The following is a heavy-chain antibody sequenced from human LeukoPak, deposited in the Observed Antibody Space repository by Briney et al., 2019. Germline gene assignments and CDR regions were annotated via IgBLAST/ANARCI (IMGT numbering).Heavy chain of an antibody. V-gene: IGHV3-53*01. J-gene: IGHJ4*02. CDR2: IYSGGST. CDR1: GFTFSSNY. CDR3: AKDRQLYYYDSSGYYGGPGDY. D-gene: IGHD3-22*01. Sequence: GGSLRLSCAASGFTFSSNYMSWVRQAPGKGLEWVSVIYSGGSTYYADSVKGRFTISRDNSKNTLYLQMNSLRAEDTAVYYCAKDRQLYYYDSSGYYGGPGDYWGQGTLVTVSS.